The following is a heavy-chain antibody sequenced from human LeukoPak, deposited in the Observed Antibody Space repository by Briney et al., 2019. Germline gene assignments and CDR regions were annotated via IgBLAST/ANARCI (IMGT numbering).Heavy chain of an antibody. V-gene: IGHV1-69*13. CDR3: ARGKYDYVWGSYYFDY. CDR2: IIPIFGTA. CDR1: GGTFTSYA. J-gene: IGHJ4*02. D-gene: IGHD3-16*01. Sequence: ASVKVSCKASGGTFTSYAISWVRQAPGQGLEWMGGIIPIFGTANYAQKFQGRVTITADESTSTAYMELSSLRSEDTAVYYCARGKYDYVWGSYYFDYWGQGTLVTVSS.